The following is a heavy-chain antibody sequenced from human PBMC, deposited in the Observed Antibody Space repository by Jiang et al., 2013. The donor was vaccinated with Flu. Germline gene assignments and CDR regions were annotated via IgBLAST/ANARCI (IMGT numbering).Heavy chain of an antibody. V-gene: IGHV4-34*01. CDR1: GGSLSGFY. J-gene: IGHJ4*02. Sequence: LLKPSETLSLTCAVYGGSLSGFYWSWIRQPPGKGLEWIGEINHSGITNYKSSLKSRVTISVDTSKNQFSLKLNSVTAADTGVYYCARHMEGSTSCYPYWGQGTLVTVSS. CDR3: ARHMEGSTSCYPY. D-gene: IGHD2-2*01. CDR2: INHSGIT.